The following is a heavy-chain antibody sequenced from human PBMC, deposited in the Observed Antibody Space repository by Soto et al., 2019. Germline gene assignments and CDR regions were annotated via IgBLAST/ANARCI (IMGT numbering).Heavy chain of an antibody. CDR1: GGSISSYY. D-gene: IGHD6-13*01. J-gene: IGHJ4*02. CDR3: ARESSSWPYYFDY. CDR2: IYYSGST. V-gene: IGHV4-59*01. Sequence: PSETLSLTCTVSGGSISSYYWSWIRQPPGKGLEWIGYIYYSGSTNYNPSLKSRVTISVDTSKNQFSLKLSSVTAADTAVYYCARESSSWPYYFDYWGQGTLVTVSS.